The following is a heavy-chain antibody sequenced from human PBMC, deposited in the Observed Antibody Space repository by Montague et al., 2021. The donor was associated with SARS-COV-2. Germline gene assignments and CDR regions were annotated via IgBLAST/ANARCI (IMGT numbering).Heavy chain of an antibody. D-gene: IGHD3-10*01. J-gene: IGHJ4*02. V-gene: IGHV4-39*07. CDR2: IYYSGST. CDR3: AKLLWFRGGFDY. CDR1: GCSISSSSYY. Sequence: SETLSLTCTVSGCSISSSSYYWCWTRQPPGKGLELIGSIYYSGSTYYNPSLKSRVTIPVDTSKNQFSLKLSSVTAADTAVYYCAKLLWFRGGFDYWGQGTLVTVSS.